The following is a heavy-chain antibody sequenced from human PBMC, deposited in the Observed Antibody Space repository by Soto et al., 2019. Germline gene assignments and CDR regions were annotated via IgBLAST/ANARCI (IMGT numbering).Heavy chain of an antibody. J-gene: IGHJ5*02. CDR1: GYSFTNND. CDR2: MNPGSGDT. Sequence: ASVKVSCKASGYSFTNNDVSWVRQATGQGLEWMGWMNPGSGDTGYAQRFQGRVTMTRDISIATAYMELSSLRSDDTAIYYCARMATFGSLNWFDPWGQGTLVTVSS. D-gene: IGHD3-16*01. CDR3: ARMATFGSLNWFDP. V-gene: IGHV1-8*01.